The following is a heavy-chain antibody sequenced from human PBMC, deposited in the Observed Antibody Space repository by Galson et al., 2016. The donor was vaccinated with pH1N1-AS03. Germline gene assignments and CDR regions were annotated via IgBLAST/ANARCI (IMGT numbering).Heavy chain of an antibody. CDR1: GFSFSTYV. CDR3: AKVREGGYYFNHYYALDV. CDR2: ISYDGSNK. Sequence: CAASGFSFSTYVMHWVRQAPGKGLEWVAVISYDGSNKYHADSVQGRFTISRDNSKNTLYLQMHSLRPEDTAVYYCAKVREGGYYFNHYYALDVWGQGTTVTVSS. J-gene: IGHJ6*02. V-gene: IGHV3-30*18. D-gene: IGHD3-22*01.